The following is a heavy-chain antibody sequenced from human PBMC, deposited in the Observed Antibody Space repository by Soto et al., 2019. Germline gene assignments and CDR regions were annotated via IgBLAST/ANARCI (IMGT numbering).Heavy chain of an antibody. CDR1: GGTFSSYA. V-gene: IGHV1-69*06. Sequence: SVKVSCKASGGTFSSYAISWVRQAPGQGLEWMGGIIPIFGTANYAQKFQGRVTITADKSTSTAYMELSSLRSEDTAMYYCARHGFYGDYSSNYFDPWGQGTLVTVSS. CDR3: ARHGFYGDYSSNYFDP. J-gene: IGHJ5*02. CDR2: IIPIFGTA. D-gene: IGHD4-17*01.